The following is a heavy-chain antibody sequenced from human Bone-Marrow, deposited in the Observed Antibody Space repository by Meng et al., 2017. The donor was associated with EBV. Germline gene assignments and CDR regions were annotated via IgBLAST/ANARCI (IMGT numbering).Heavy chain of an antibody. V-gene: IGHV4-4*02. J-gene: IGHJ4*02. CDR2: IDHSGST. CDR1: GGSIRSSNW. D-gene: IGHD3-10*01. Sequence: QVRLLEPGPGLWKPSGTLSLACGVSGGSIRSSNWWSWVRQPPGKGLEWIGEIDHSGSTNYNPSLKSRVTISIDKSKNQFSLKLSSVTAADTAVYYCARDISGTIDYWGQGTLVTVSS. CDR3: ARDISGTIDY.